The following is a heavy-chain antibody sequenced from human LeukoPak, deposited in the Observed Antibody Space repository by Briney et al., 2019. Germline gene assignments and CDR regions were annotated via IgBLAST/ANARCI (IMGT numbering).Heavy chain of an antibody. V-gene: IGHV4-4*07. J-gene: IGHJ4*02. CDR2: IYTSGST. CDR1: GGSISSYY. Sequence: SETLSLTCTVSGGSISSYYWSWIRQPAGKGLEWIGRIYTSGSTNYHPSLKSRVTMSVATSKNQFSLKLSSVTAADTAVYYCARSSRGHDDGDHIEDYWGQGTLVTVSS. CDR3: ARSSRGHDDGDHIEDY. D-gene: IGHD4-17*01.